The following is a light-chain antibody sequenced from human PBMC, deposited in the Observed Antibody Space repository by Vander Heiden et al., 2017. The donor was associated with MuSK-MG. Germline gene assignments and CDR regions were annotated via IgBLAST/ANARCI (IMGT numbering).Light chain of an antibody. CDR1: TSDVGGFNF. J-gene: IGLJ2*01. V-gene: IGLV2-14*01. Sequence: QAARTQPAPVSGSPGPAITISCTGTTSDVGGFNFVSWYQQHPGNVPKLIIHDVTHRPSGVSSRFSGSKSGNTASLTISGLQAEDEADYYCGSYTRSSALVFGGGTKLTVL. CDR2: DVT. CDR3: GSYTRSSALV.